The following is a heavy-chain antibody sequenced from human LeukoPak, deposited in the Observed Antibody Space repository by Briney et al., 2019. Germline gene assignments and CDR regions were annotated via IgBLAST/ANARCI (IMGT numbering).Heavy chain of an antibody. Sequence: SSETLSLTCAVSGGSITSNIDYWAWIRQPPGKGLEWIGSVYFTGSGYYNPSLKSRVTISLDTSKNQFSLMVNSVTAADTAVYYCARDPERGSGRTGDYWGQGTLVTVSS. V-gene: IGHV4-39*07. CDR2: VYFTGSG. CDR1: GGSITSNIDY. D-gene: IGHD3-10*01. CDR3: ARDPERGSGRTGDY. J-gene: IGHJ4*02.